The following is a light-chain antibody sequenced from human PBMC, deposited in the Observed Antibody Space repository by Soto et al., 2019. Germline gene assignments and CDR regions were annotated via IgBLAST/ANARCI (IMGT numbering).Light chain of an antibody. V-gene: IGKV3-15*01. CDR1: QSVSSD. J-gene: IGKJ1*01. Sequence: EIGMTQSASTLSGSPGERATLSCRASQSVSSDLAWYQQKPGQAPRLFIYGASTRATGIPARFSGSGYGTEFNLTISSLQSEDFAVYFCQQYYNWPRTFGQGTKVDIK. CDR2: GAS. CDR3: QQYYNWPRT.